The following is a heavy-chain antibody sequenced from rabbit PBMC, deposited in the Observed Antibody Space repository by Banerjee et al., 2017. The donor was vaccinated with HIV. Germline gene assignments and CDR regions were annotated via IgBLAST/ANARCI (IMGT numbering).Heavy chain of an antibody. CDR3: AGSLVDNANL. CDR2: IYAGSSGTT. Sequence: QSLEESGGDLVKPGASLTLTCTASGFTLSSYWICWVRQAPGKGLEWIACIYAGSSGTTEYASWAKGRFTISKTSSTTVTLQMTSLTVADTATYLCAGSLVDNANLWGPGTLVTVS. J-gene: IGHJ4*01. D-gene: IGHD1-1*01. V-gene: IGHV1S40*01. CDR1: GFTLSSYW.